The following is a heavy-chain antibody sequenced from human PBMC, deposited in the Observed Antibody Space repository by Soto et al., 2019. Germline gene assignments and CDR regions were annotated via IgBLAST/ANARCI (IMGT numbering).Heavy chain of an antibody. CDR3: ARYMAGQLLTSYYYYYGMDV. CDR1: GGSVSGGIYY. J-gene: IGHJ6*02. CDR2: IYYSGIT. V-gene: IGHV4-61*01. Sequence: SETLSLTCTVSGGSVSGGIYYWSWIRHPPGKGLEWIGYIYYSGITNYNPSLKSRVTISVDTSKNQFSLKLSSVTAADTAVYYCARYMAGQLLTSYYYYYGMDVWGQGTTVTVSS. D-gene: IGHD2-2*01.